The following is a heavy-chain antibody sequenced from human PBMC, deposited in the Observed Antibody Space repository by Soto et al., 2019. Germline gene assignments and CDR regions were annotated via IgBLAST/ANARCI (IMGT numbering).Heavy chain of an antibody. CDR3: ARRIAVSLNYYYMDV. Sequence: PSETLSLTCTVSGGSISSYYWSWIRQPPGKGLEWIGYIYYSGSTNYNPSLKSRVTISVDTSKNQFSLKLSSVTAADTAVYYCARRIAVSLNYYYMDVWGKGTTVTVSS. D-gene: IGHD6-19*01. CDR2: IYYSGST. CDR1: GGSISSYY. V-gene: IGHV4-59*08. J-gene: IGHJ6*03.